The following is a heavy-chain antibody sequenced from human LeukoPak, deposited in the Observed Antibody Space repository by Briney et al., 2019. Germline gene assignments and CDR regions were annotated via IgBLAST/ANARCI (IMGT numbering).Heavy chain of an antibody. Sequence: ASVKVSCKASGYTFTGYYMHWVRQAPGQGLEWMGWINPNSGGTNYAQKFQGRVTMTRDTSITTAYMELSRLRSDDTAVYYCARASWFGELSDAFDIWGQGTLVTVSS. D-gene: IGHD3-10*01. CDR3: ARASWFGELSDAFDI. CDR1: GYTFTGYY. V-gene: IGHV1-2*02. CDR2: INPNSGGT. J-gene: IGHJ4*02.